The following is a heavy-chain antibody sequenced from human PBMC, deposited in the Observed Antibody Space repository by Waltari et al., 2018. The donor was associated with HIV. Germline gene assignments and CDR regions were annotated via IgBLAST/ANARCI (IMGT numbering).Heavy chain of an antibody. CDR2: ITSDSDAI. V-gene: IGHV3-48*01. CDR3: ARDDSGAYHLGWFDP. D-gene: IGHD3-22*01. Sequence: DVLLVESGGGLVQPGGSLRLSCAASGFTFSTYNMHWVRQAPGKGLVWLASITSDSDAIYDAQSVRGRFIVSRDNADNSLHLEMNSLRADDTAVYYCARDDSGAYHLGWFDPWGQGTLVSVSS. CDR1: GFTFSTYN. J-gene: IGHJ5*02.